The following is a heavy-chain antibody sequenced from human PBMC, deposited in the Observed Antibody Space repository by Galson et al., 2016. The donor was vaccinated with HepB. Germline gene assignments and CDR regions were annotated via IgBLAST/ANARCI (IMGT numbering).Heavy chain of an antibody. CDR3: ARGTRFSYKWSFDS. Sequence: SETLSLTCDVSDESITTHYWSWIRQSPGEGLEWLGYVHSSGNSKYNPPLTSRVTMSLDTSGSRFSLRLRSVTAADTAVYFCARGTRFSYKWSFDSWGQGALVTVSS. D-gene: IGHD1-20*01. J-gene: IGHJ4*02. CDR2: VHSSGNS. CDR1: DESITTHY. V-gene: IGHV4-59*11.